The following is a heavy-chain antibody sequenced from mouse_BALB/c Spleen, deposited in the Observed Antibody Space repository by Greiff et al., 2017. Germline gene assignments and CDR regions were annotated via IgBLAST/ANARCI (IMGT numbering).Heavy chain of an antibody. CDR2: ICAGGGT. D-gene: IGHD5-1*01. CDR3: AREWSTSFYWYFDV. Sequence: QVQLKQSGPGLVAPSQTVSFTCTVSGFSLTSTGVHWVRQPPGKGLEWLGVICAGGGTNYNSALMSRLSISKDNSKGEVFLKMNSLQTDDTAMYYCAREWSTSFYWYFDVWGAGTTVTVSS. J-gene: IGHJ1*01. CDR1: GFSLTSTG. V-gene: IGHV2-9*02.